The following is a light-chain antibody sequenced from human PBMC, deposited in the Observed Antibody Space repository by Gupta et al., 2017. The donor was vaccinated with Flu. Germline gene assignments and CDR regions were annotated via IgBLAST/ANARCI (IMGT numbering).Light chain of an antibody. V-gene: IGKV1-5*03. CDR3: QEYNRYSWT. Sequence: DIQMTQSPSTLSASVGDRFTITCRASQSISIWLAWYQQKPGKPPKLLIYMASTLETGVPSRFAGSGSGTEFTLTIRSLQPDDFATYYCQEYNRYSWTFGQGTKVEIK. CDR2: MAS. J-gene: IGKJ1*01. CDR1: QSISIW.